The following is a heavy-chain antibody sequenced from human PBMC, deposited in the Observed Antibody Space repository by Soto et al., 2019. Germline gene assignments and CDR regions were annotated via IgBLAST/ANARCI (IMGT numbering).Heavy chain of an antibody. CDR2: IYYTGST. CDR3: AREGGYFDSSGSGVYHYYGVDV. J-gene: IGHJ6*02. Sequence: PXATLSLTCTVSGGPISPYYWSWIRQPSGKGLEWIGRIYYTGSTNYNPPLKSRVSMSLDTARNQISLKVKSVTAADTAVYYCAREGGYFDSSGSGVYHYYGVDVWGRGTTVTVSS. D-gene: IGHD3-22*01. V-gene: IGHV4-4*07. CDR1: GGPISPYY.